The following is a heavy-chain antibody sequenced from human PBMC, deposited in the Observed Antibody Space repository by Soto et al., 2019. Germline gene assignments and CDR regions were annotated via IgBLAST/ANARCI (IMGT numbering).Heavy chain of an antibody. CDR1: GGTFSSYT. V-gene: IGHV1-69*02. D-gene: IGHD3-16*01. CDR3: ASSNLSGSYAHWFDP. J-gene: IGHJ5*02. CDR2: IIPILGIA. Sequence: QVQLVQSGAEVKKPGSSVKVSCKASGGTFSSYTISWVRQAPGQVLEWMGRIIPILGIANYAQKFQGRVTIAADKSTRTAYMELSSLISEDTAVYYCASSNLSGSYAHWFDPGGEGTLVTVSS.